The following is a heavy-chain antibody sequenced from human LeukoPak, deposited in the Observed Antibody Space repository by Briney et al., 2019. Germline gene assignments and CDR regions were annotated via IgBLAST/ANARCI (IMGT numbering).Heavy chain of an antibody. CDR2: IDGSGNSI. CDR1: GFTFNIYE. J-gene: IGHJ4*02. D-gene: IGHD2-21*01. CDR3: ARECLTCGGDSYDY. Sequence: GGSLRLSCAASGFTFNIYEFNWVRQTPGKGLEWLSYIDGSGNSIYYADSVKGRFTISRDNAKSSLYLQMSSLRADDTAVYYCARECLTCGGDSYDYWGQGALVTVSS. V-gene: IGHV3-48*03.